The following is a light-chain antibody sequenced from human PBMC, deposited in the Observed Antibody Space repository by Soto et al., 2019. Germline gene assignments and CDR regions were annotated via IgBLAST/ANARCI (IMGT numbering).Light chain of an antibody. CDR2: DVT. CDR3: SSYTNKDTLL. V-gene: IGLV2-14*03. CDR1: SSDVGGYDH. J-gene: IGLJ3*02. Sequence: QSVLTQPASVSGSPGQSITISCTGTSSDVGGYDHVSRYQQHPGKAPKLIIYDVTVRPSGISRRFSGSKSDNTASLAVSGLQPEDEADYYCSSYTNKDTLLFGGGTKVTVL.